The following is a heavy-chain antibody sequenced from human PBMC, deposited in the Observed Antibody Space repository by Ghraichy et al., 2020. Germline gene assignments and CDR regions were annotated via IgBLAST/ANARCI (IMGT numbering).Heavy chain of an antibody. J-gene: IGHJ5*02. V-gene: IGHV4-59*01. CDR2: IYYSGST. Sequence: SETLSLTCTVSGGSISSYYWSWIRQPPGKGLEWIGYIYYSGSTNYNPSLKSRVTISVDTSKNQFSLKLSSVTAADTAVYYCARERGSTYYDFWIGWFDPWGQGTLVTVSS. CDR3: ARERGSTYYDFWIGWFDP. CDR1: GGSISSYY. D-gene: IGHD3-3*01.